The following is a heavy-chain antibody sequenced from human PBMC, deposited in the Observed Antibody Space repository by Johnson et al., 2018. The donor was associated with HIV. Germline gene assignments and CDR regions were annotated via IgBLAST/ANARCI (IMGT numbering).Heavy chain of an antibody. CDR3: ARGASEDSSGYRILGDAVDI. CDR1: GFTFSTYD. CDR2: IGTIFDT. V-gene: IGHV3-13*01. D-gene: IGHD3-22*01. Sequence: EVQLVESGGGLVQPGGSLRLSCAASGFTFSTYDLHWVRQATGKGLEWVAAIGTIFDTFYPDSVKGRFTISRENAKNSLYLQMNSRRAGDTAVYYCARGASEDSSGYRILGDAVDIWGQGTMVTVSS. J-gene: IGHJ3*02.